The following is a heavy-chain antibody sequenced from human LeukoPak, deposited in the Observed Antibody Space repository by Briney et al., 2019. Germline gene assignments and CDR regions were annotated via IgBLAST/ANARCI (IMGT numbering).Heavy chain of an antibody. J-gene: IGHJ4*02. V-gene: IGHV4-34*01. Sequence: SSETLSLTCAVYGGSFSDYFWSWISQPPGKGLEWIGEINHSGSTIYNPSLKSRVTISVDTSKNQFSLKLNSLTAADTAVYYCAVGGDLPGWGQGTLVTVSS. D-gene: IGHD4-17*01. CDR2: INHSGST. CDR3: AVGGDLPG. CDR1: GGSFSDYF.